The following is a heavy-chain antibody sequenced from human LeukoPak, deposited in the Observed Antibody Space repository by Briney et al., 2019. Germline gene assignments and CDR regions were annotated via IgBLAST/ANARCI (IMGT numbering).Heavy chain of an antibody. CDR1: GYTFTSYG. J-gene: IGHJ4*02. Sequence: GASVKVSCKASGYTFTSYGISWVRQAPGQGLEWMGWINPNSGGTNYAQKFQGRVTMTRDTSISTAYMELSRLRSDDTAVYYCARAVRGSYYWFYWGQGTLVTVSS. CDR2: INPNSGGT. V-gene: IGHV1-2*02. CDR3: ARAVRGSYYWFY. D-gene: IGHD1-26*01.